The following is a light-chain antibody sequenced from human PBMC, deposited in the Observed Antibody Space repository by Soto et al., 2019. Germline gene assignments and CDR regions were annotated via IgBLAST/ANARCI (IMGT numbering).Light chain of an antibody. V-gene: IGLV2-14*01. CDR1: SSDVGAYNY. J-gene: IGLJ1*01. CDR2: DVS. CDR3: SSYTSATTYV. Sequence: QSVLTQPASVSGSPGQSITISCTGTSSDVGAYNYDSWYQQYPGEAPKVIIYDVSHRPAGVSNRFSGSKSGNTASLTISCLQTQDEADYYCSSYTSATTYVFGNGTKVTVL.